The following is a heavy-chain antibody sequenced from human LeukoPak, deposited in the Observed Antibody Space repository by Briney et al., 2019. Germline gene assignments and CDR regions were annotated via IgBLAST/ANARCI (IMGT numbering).Heavy chain of an antibody. J-gene: IGHJ4*02. Sequence: PSETLSLTCTVSGGSISSYYWSWIRQPPGKGLEWIGYIYYSGSTNYNPSLKSRVTISVDTSKNQFSLKLSSVTAADTAVYYCATGRGSGNFDYWGQGTLVTVSS. V-gene: IGHV4-59*01. CDR2: IYYSGST. D-gene: IGHD6-25*01. CDR3: ATGRGSGNFDY. CDR1: GGSISSYY.